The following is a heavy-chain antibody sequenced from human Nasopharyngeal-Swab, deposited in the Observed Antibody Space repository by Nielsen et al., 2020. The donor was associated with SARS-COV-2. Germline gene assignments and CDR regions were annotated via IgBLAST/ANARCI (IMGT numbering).Heavy chain of an antibody. V-gene: IGHV3-53*01. CDR2: IYSGGST. D-gene: IGHD5-12*01. Sequence: WIRQPPGKGLEWVSVIYSGGSTYYADSVKGRFTISRDNSKNTLFLQMNYLRAEDTAVYYCARESGYSGHDASSWYFDLWGRGTLVTVSS. CDR3: ARESGYSGHDASSWYFDL. J-gene: IGHJ2*01.